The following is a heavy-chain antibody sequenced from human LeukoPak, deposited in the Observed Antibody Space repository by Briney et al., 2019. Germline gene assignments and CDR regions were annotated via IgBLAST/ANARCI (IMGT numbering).Heavy chain of an antibody. D-gene: IGHD2-15*01. V-gene: IGHV3-30*02. CDR1: GFTFSSYG. CDR2: IRYDGSNK. CDR3: AKGGIGIYCSGGSCYLDY. J-gene: IGHJ4*02. Sequence: PGGSLRLSCAASGFTFSSYGMHWVRQAPGKGLEWVAFIRYDGSNKYYADSVKGRFTISRDNSKNTLYLQMNSLRAEDTAVYYCAKGGIGIYCSGGSCYLDYWGQGTLVTVSS.